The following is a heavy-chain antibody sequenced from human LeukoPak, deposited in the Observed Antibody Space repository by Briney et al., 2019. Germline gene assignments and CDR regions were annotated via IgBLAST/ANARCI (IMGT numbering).Heavy chain of an antibody. V-gene: IGHV4-39*07. CDR3: ARDYSSSSRDLDY. Sequence: SETLSLTCTVSGGSISSSSYYWGWIRQPPGKGLEWIRSIYYSGSTYYNPSLKSRVTISVDTSKNQFSLKLSSVTAADTAVYYCARDYSSSSRDLDYWGQRTLVTLSS. D-gene: IGHD6-6*01. CDR1: GGSISSSSYY. CDR2: IYYSGST. J-gene: IGHJ4*02.